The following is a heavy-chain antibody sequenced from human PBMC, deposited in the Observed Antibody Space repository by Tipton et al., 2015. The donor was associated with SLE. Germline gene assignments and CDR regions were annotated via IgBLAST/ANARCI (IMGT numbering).Heavy chain of an antibody. V-gene: IGHV4-59*12. CDR3: AREGGAFDI. J-gene: IGHJ3*02. CDR1: GGSISGSY. Sequence: LSLTCSVSGGSISGSYWSWIRQPPRKGLEWIGYIYYSGSTNYNPSLMSRVTISVDTSKNQFSLKLSSVTAADTAVYYCAREGGAFDIWGQGAMVTVSS. CDR2: IYYSGST. D-gene: IGHD3-16*01.